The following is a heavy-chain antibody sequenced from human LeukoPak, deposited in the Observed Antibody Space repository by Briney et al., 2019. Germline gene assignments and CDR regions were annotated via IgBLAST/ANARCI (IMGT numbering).Heavy chain of an antibody. V-gene: IGHV1-2*02. CDR2: INPNSGGT. CDR3: SREDY. CDR1: GYTFTGYY. Sequence: ASVKVSCKASGYTFTGYYLHWVRQAPGQGLEWVVWINPNSGGTNYAQKFQGRVTMTRDTSITTVYMELSRLRSDDTAVYYCSREDYWGQGTLVTVSS. J-gene: IGHJ4*02.